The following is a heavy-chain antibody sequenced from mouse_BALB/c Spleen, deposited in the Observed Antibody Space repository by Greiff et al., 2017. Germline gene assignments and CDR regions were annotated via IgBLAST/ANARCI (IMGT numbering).Heavy chain of an antibody. CDR2: IRNKANGYTK. J-gene: IGHJ4*01. V-gene: IGHV7-3*02. CDR1: GFTFTDYY. Sequence: EVKLMESGGGLVQPGGSLRLSCATSGFTFTDYYMSWVRQPPGKALEWLGFIRNKANGYTKEYSASVKGRFTISRDNSQSILYLQMNTLRAEDSATYYCARSIMRAMDYWGQGTSVTVSS. CDR3: ARSIMRAMDY. D-gene: IGHD2-3*01.